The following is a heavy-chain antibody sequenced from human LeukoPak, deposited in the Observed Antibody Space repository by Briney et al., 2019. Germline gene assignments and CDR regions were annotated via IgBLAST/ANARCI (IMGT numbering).Heavy chain of an antibody. CDR3: AREGPFTFRFDS. V-gene: IGHV1-46*01. CDR1: GYPFTSYY. CDR2: IKDTGDT. Sequence: ASVTVSCKASGYPFTSYYIHWVRQAPGQGPEWMAIIKDTGDTIYPQKFQGRVTMTRDTSTSTVYMDLSSPTSEDTAVYYCAREGPFTFRFDSWGQGTLVTVSS. D-gene: IGHD3-16*01. J-gene: IGHJ5*02.